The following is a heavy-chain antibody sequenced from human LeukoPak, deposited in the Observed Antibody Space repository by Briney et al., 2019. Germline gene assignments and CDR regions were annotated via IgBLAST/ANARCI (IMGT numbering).Heavy chain of an antibody. J-gene: IGHJ4*02. V-gene: IGHV3-64*01. CDR1: GFTFSSYA. CDR2: ISSNGGST. CDR3: ARDNRGHGSGTFDY. D-gene: IGHD3-10*01. Sequence: GGSLRLSCAASGFTFSSYAMHWVRQAPGKGLEYVSAISSNGGSTYYANSVKGRFTTSRDNSKNTLYLQMGSLRAEDMAVYYCARDNRGHGSGTFDYWGQGTLVTVSS.